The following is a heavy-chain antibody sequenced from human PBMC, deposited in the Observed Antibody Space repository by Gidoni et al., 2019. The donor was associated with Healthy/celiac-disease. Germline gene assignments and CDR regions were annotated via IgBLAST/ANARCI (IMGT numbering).Heavy chain of an antibody. CDR2: IIPILGIA. Sequence: QVQLVQSGAEVKKPGSSVQVSCKASVGTFSSYAISWVRQAPGQGLEWMGRIIPILGIANYAQKFQGRVTITADKSTSTAYMELSSLRSEDTAVYYCARDGVITIPPDYLIDWGQGTLVTVSS. D-gene: IGHD3-9*01. V-gene: IGHV1-69*04. CDR1: VGTFSSYA. J-gene: IGHJ4*02. CDR3: ARDGVITIPPDYLID.